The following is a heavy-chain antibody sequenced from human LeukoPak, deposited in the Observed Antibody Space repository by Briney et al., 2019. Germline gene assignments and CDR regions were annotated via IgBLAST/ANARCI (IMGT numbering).Heavy chain of an antibody. J-gene: IGHJ6*02. CDR3: AKGSDCSGGSCYSYYACYYYYGMDV. D-gene: IGHD2-15*01. CDR2: ISGSGGST. CDR1: GFTFSSYA. V-gene: IGHV3-23*01. Sequence: GGSLRLSCAASGFTFSSYAMSWVRQAPGKGLEWVSAISGSGGSTYYADSVKGRFTISRDNSKNTLYLQMNSLRAEDTAVYYCAKGSDCSGGSCYSYYACYYYYGMDVWGQGTTVTVSS.